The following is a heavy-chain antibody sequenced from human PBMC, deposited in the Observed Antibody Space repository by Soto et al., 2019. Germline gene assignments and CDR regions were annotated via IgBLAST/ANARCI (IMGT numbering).Heavy chain of an antibody. V-gene: IGHV3-30*18. CDR3: AKDGGGYSYGRRYYYYYYMDV. CDR1: GFTFSSYG. Sequence: GGSLRLSCAASGFTFSSYGMHWVRQAPGKGLEWVAVISYDGSNKYYADSVKGRFTISRDNSKNTLYLQMNSLRAEDTAVYYCAKDGGGYSYGRRYYYYYYMDVWGKGTTVTVSS. D-gene: IGHD5-18*01. J-gene: IGHJ6*03. CDR2: ISYDGSNK.